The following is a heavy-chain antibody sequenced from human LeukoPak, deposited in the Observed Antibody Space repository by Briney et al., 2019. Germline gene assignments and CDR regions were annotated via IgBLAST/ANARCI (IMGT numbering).Heavy chain of an antibody. CDR2: ISSSSSYI. Sequence: GGSLRLSCAASGFTFSSYSMNWVRQAPGKGLEWVSSISSSSSYIYYADSVKGRFTISRDNAKNSLYLQMNSLRAEDTAVYYCAKEFAATVVTPVGYFQHWGQGTLVTVSS. CDR1: GFTFSSYS. J-gene: IGHJ1*01. CDR3: AKEFAATVVTPVGYFQH. V-gene: IGHV3-21*01. D-gene: IGHD4-23*01.